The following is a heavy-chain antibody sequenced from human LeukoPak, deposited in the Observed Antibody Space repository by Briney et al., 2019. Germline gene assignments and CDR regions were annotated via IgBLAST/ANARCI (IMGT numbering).Heavy chain of an antibody. Sequence: GGSLRLSCAASGFTFSSYSMNWVRQAPGKGLEWVSSISSSSSYIYYADSVKGRFTISRDNAKNSLYLQMSSLRAEDTAVYYCARDAIYGGKTFDYWGQGTLVTVSS. V-gene: IGHV3-21*01. J-gene: IGHJ4*02. CDR2: ISSSSSYI. CDR3: ARDAIYGGKTFDY. D-gene: IGHD4-23*01. CDR1: GFTFSSYS.